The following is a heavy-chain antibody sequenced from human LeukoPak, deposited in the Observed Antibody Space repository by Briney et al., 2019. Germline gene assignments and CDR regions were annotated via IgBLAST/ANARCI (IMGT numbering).Heavy chain of an antibody. CDR3: ARGPFWSGYYDD. D-gene: IGHD3-3*01. V-gene: IGHV3-11*01. CDR2: ISSSGSTI. CDR1: GFTFSDYY. J-gene: IGHJ4*02. Sequence: GGSLRLSCAASGFTFSDYYMSWIRQAPGQGLEWVSYISSSGSTIYYTDSVKGRFTISRDNAKDSLYLQMNSLRAEDTAVYYCARGPFWSGYYDDWGQGTLVTVSS.